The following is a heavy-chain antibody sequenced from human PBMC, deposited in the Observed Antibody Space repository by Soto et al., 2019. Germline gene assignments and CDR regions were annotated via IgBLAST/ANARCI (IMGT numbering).Heavy chain of an antibody. D-gene: IGHD2-21*01. Sequence: GGSLRLSCAASGFTISTFAMTWVRQAPGKGLESVCGMTGSGATIHYADSVRGRFTISKDNSKNVLFLQMDYLRDEDTAIYYCAKDAVYNDGLWLMDSWGQGTLVAVSS. CDR1: GFTISTFA. J-gene: IGHJ4*02. CDR3: AKDAVYNDGLWLMDS. V-gene: IGHV3-23*01. CDR2: MTGSGATI.